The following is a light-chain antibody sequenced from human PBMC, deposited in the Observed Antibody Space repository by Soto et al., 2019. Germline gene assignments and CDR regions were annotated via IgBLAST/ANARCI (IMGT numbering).Light chain of an antibody. CDR3: QSHDSDLGGSVV. CDR2: YNS. V-gene: IGLV1-40*01. CDR1: SSNIGANYD. Sequence: QSVLTQPPSVSGAPGQRVTISCSGSSSNIGANYDVHWYQQVPGTAPKLLIYYNSKRPSGVPDRFSGSKSGTSASLAITGLQAEDEADYFCQSHDSDLGGSVVFGGGTKLTVL. J-gene: IGLJ2*01.